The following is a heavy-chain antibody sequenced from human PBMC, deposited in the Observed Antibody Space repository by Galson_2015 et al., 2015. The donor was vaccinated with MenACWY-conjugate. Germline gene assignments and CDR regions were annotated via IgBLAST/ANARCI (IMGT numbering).Heavy chain of an antibody. CDR3: AQDRALYYFGSGSSIFDY. CDR1: GFTFSSYA. Sequence: SLRLSCEASGFTFSSYAMNWVRQAPGKGLEWVSAISGSGDSTYYADSVKGRFTISRDNSKNTLYLLMISLGAEDTAVYYCAQDRALYYFGSGSSIFDYWGQGTLVTVSS. J-gene: IGHJ4*02. CDR2: ISGSGDST. D-gene: IGHD3-10*01. V-gene: IGHV3-23*01.